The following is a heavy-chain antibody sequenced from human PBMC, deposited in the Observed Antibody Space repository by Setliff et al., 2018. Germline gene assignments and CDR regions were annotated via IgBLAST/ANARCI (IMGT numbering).Heavy chain of an antibody. V-gene: IGHV4-38-2*02. CDR2: VYHRGST. D-gene: IGHD2-2*01. Sequence: SETLSLICTVSNFSLTSGFFWAWVRQPPGKGLEWIATVYHRGSTDYKPSLKSRATISVDTSKNQFSLKLTSMTAADTAVYFCAREGRSSTRGWYMDAWGKGTSVTVSS. J-gene: IGHJ6*03. CDR3: AREGRSSTRGWYMDA. CDR1: NFSLTSGFF.